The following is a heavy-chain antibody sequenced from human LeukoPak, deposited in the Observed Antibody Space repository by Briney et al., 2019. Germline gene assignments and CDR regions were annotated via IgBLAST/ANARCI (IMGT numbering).Heavy chain of an antibody. CDR2: VRGTGGST. D-gene: IGHD1-14*01. CDR1: GFTFSTYG. V-gene: IGHV3-21*01. CDR3: AGLNHDY. Sequence: PGGSLRLSCAASGFTFSTYGMSWDRQAPGKGLEWVSTVRGTGGSTNYADSVKGRFTISRDNAKNSLYLQMNSLRAEDTAVYYCAGLNHDYWGQGTLVTVSS. J-gene: IGHJ4*02.